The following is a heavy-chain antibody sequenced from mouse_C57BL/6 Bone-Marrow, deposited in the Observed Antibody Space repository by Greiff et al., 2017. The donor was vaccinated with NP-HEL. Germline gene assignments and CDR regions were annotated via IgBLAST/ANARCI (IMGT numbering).Heavy chain of an antibody. D-gene: IGHD1-1*01. J-gene: IGHJ3*01. V-gene: IGHV3-6*01. CDR1: GYSITSGYY. Sequence: EVQLQESGPGLVKPSQSLSLTCSVTGYSITSGYYWNWIRQFPGNKLEWMGYISYDGSNNYNPSLKNRISITRDTSKNQFFLKLNSVTTEDTATYYCASQELLRSLSWFAYWGQGTLVTVSA. CDR2: ISYDGSN. CDR3: ASQELLRSLSWFAY.